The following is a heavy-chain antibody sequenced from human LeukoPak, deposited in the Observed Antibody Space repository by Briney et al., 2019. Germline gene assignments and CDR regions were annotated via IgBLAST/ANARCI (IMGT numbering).Heavy chain of an antibody. V-gene: IGHV3-7*04. Sequence: GGSLRLSCVASGFAFGRDWMAWLRQAPGKGLEWLTNINQEGTTKNYVDSVRGRFTVSRDNAKNSLYLQMDSLRDEDTAVYYCARDVGGGYYIFTENAWGQGTLVTVSS. CDR2: INQEGTTK. J-gene: IGHJ4*02. CDR3: ARDVGGGYYIFTENA. CDR1: GFAFGRDW. D-gene: IGHD3-10*01.